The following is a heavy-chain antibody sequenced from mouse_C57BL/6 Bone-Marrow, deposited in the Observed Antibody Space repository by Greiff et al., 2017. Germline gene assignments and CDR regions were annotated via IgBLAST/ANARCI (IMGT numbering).Heavy chain of an antibody. CDR2: IYPRSGNT. J-gene: IGHJ3*01. CDR3: ARSGYGNYSVAY. Sequence: VQLQQSGAELARPGASVKLSCKASGYTFTSYGISWVKQRTGQGLEWIGEIYPRSGNTYYNEKFKGKATLTADKSSSTAYMELRSLTSEDSAVYFCARSGYGNYSVAYWGQGTLVTVSA. V-gene: IGHV1-81*01. CDR1: GYTFTSYG. D-gene: IGHD2-10*02.